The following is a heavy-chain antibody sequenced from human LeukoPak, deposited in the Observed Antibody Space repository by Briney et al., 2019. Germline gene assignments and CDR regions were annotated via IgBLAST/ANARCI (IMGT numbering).Heavy chain of an antibody. CDR3: AKDRGDYYDSSGYYSGGFDI. CDR1: GFTFSSYG. D-gene: IGHD3-22*01. Sequence: PGRSLRLSCAASGFTFSSYGMHWVRQAPGKGLEWVAVISYDGSNKYYADSVKGRFTISRDNSKNTPYLQMNSLRAEDTAVYYCAKDRGDYYDSSGYYSGGFDIWGQGTMVTVSS. V-gene: IGHV3-30*18. J-gene: IGHJ3*02. CDR2: ISYDGSNK.